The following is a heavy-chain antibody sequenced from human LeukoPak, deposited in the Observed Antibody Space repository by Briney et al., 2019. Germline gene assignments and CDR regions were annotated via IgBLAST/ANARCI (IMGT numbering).Heavy chain of an antibody. D-gene: IGHD2-15*01. CDR1: GYTFTGYY. CDR2: INPNSGGT. CDR3: ARGVLLQGRGAFDI. V-gene: IGHV1-2*02. J-gene: IGHJ3*02. Sequence: ASVKVSCKASGYTFTGYYMHWVRQAPGQGLEWMGWINPNSGGTNYAQKFQDRVTMTRDTSISTAYMELSRLRSDDTAVYYCARGVLLQGRGAFDIWGQGAMVTVSS.